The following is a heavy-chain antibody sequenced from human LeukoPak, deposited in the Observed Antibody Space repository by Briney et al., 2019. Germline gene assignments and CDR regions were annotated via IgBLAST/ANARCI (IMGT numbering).Heavy chain of an antibody. V-gene: IGHV3-7*01. Sequence: GGSLRLSCAASGFTFSSYWMSWVRQAPGKGLEWVANIKQDGSEKYYVDSVKGRFTISRDNAKNSLYLQMNSLRAEDTAVYYCARERGMVSKNNWFDPWGQGTLVTVSS. D-gene: IGHD3-3*01. J-gene: IGHJ5*02. CDR3: ARERGMVSKNNWFDP. CDR2: IKQDGSEK. CDR1: GFTFSSYW.